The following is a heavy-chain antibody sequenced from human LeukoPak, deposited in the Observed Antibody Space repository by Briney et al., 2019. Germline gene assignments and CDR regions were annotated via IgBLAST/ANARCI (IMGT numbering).Heavy chain of an antibody. CDR1: GYTFTSYG. CDR3: ARDGYDFWSGSRLVDY. D-gene: IGHD3-3*01. J-gene: IGHJ4*02. CDR2: ISAYSGNT. Sequence: RASVTVSCKASGYTFTSYGISWVRQAPGPGLEWMGWISAYSGNTNYAQKLQGRVTMTTDTSTSTAYMELRSLRSDDTAVYYCARDGYDFWSGSRLVDYWGQGTLVTVSS. V-gene: IGHV1-18*01.